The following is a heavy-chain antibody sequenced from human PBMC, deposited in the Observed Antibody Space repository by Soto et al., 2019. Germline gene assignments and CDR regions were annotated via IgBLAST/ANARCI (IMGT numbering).Heavy chain of an antibody. CDR1: GFTFSSYS. V-gene: IGHV3-21*01. CDR3: ARDNNYRMNSPTHYYYCYGMDV. J-gene: IGHJ6*02. D-gene: IGHD4-4*01. Sequence: GGSLRLSCAASGFTFSSYSMNWVRQAPGKGLEWVSSISSSSSYIYYADSVKGRFTISRDNAKNSLYLQMNSLRAEDTAVYYCARDNNYRMNSPTHYYYCYGMDVWGQGTTVTVSS. CDR2: ISSSSSYI.